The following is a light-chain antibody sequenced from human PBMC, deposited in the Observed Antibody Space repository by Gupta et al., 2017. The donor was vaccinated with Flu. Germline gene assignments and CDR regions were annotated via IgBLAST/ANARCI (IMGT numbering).Light chain of an antibody. J-gene: IGKJ4*01. CDR1: QSLLHTNGENY. CDR2: LGS. Sequence: EIVMTQSPLSLPVTPGEPASISCRSSQSLLHTNGENYLDWYLQKPGQSPQLLIYLGSNRASGVPDRFSGSGSDTDFTLKISRVEAEDVGVYYCRQAVQAPITFGGGTKVEIK. CDR3: RQAVQAPIT. V-gene: IGKV2-28*01.